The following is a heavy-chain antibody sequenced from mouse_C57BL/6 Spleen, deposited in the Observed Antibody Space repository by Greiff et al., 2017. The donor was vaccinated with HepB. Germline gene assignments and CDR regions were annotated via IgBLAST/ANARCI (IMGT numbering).Heavy chain of an antibody. V-gene: IGHV1-64*01. D-gene: IGHD2-3*01. J-gene: IGHJ4*01. Sequence: QVQLQQSGAELVKPGASVKLSCKASGYTFTSYWMHWVKQRPGQGLEWIGMIHPNSGSTNYNEKFKSKATLTVDKSSSTAYMQLSSLTSEDSAVYYCARHDGVYYYAMDYWGQGTSVTVSS. CDR3: ARHDGVYYYAMDY. CDR1: GYTFTSYW. CDR2: IHPNSGST.